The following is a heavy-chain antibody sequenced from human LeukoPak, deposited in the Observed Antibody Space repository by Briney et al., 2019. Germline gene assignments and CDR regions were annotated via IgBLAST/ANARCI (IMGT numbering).Heavy chain of an antibody. CDR2: IYTSGSN. D-gene: IGHD1-26*01. V-gene: IGHV4-4*07. Sequence: SETLSLTCTVSGGSISSYYWSWIRQPAGKGLEWIGRIYTSGSNNYNPSLKSRVTMSVDTSKNQFSLKLSSVTAADTAVYYCARDVGIGGYYYYYGMDVWGQGTTVTVSS. CDR1: GGSISSYY. CDR3: ARDVGIGGYYYYYGMDV. J-gene: IGHJ6*02.